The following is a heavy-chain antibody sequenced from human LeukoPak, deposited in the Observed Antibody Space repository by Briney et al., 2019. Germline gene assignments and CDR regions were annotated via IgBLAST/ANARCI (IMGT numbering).Heavy chain of an antibody. CDR1: GYTFTSYG. J-gene: IGHJ6*03. D-gene: IGHD2-2*01. V-gene: IGHV1-18*01. CDR2: ISAYNGNT. CDR3: ARDGLVCSSTSCRFWAFYYYYYMDV. Sequence: ASVKVSCKASGYTFTSYGISWVQQAPGQGLKWMGWISAYNGNTNYAQKLQGRGTMTTDTSTSTAYMELRSLRSDDTAVYYCARDGLVCSSTSCRFWAFYYYYYMDVWGKGTTVTVSS.